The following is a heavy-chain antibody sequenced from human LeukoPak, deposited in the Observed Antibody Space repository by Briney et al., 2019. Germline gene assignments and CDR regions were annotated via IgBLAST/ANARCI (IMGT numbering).Heavy chain of an antibody. CDR3: ARAPPITIFGVVTAYFDY. CDR2: ISAYNGNT. D-gene: IGHD3-3*01. Sequence: ASVKVSCKASGYTFTSYGISWVRQAPGQGLEWMGWISAYNGNTNYAQKFQGRVTMTTDTSTSTAYMELRSLRSDDTAVYYCARAPPITIFGVVTAYFDYWGQGTLVTVSS. CDR1: GYTFTSYG. J-gene: IGHJ4*02. V-gene: IGHV1-18*01.